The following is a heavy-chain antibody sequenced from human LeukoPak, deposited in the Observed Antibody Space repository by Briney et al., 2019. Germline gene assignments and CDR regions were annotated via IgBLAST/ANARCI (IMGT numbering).Heavy chain of an antibody. Sequence: GGSLRHSCAASGVALSSYWMSWVRPAPGKGLWWVANIKQDGSEKYYVDSVKGRFTISRDNATISLYLQMNSLRAEDTAVYYCARDPDRPYCTNGVCFYYFDYWGQGTLVTVSS. J-gene: IGHJ4*02. CDR2: IKQDGSEK. CDR3: ARDPDRPYCTNGVCFYYFDY. V-gene: IGHV3-7*01. D-gene: IGHD2-8*01. CDR1: GVALSSYW.